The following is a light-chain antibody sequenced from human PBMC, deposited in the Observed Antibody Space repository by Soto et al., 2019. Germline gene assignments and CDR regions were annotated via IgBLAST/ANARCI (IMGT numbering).Light chain of an antibody. V-gene: IGLV1-51*01. Sequence: QSVLTQPPSVSAAPGQGVTVSCSGSSSNIGNNYVSWYQQLPGTAPKLLIYDNNKRPSGIPDRFSGSKSGTSATLGITGVQTGDEGDYYCGTWDSSLSAVVFGGGTKLTVL. CDR3: GTWDSSLSAVV. CDR1: SSNIGNNY. CDR2: DNN. J-gene: IGLJ2*01.